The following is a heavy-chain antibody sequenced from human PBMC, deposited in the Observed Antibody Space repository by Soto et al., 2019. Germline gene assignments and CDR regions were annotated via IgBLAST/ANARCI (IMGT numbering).Heavy chain of an antibody. J-gene: IGHJ4*02. CDR2: IFYSGTT. CDR3: ARAGYTYGYVEFGH. Sequence: PSETVSLTCTVSGDSITSGGDYWSWIREAPGKGLEWIGYIFYSGTTCYNPSLKSRVTISVDKSKTQFSLNLSPVTAADTAVYYCARAGYTYGYVEFGHWGQATLVTVS. D-gene: IGHD5-18*01. V-gene: IGHV4-30-4*01. CDR1: GDSITSGGDY.